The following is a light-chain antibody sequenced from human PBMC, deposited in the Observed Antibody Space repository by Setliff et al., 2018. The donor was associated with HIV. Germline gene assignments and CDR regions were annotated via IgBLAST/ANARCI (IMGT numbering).Light chain of an antibody. J-gene: IGLJ2*01. CDR1: SSDVGGYNY. V-gene: IGLV2-14*03. Sequence: QSALTQPASVSGSPGQSITISCTGTSSDVGGYNYVSWYQQYPGKAPKLMIYDVSKRPSGVSNRFSGSKSGSTASLTISGLQAEDEADYYCGSYTSSSTLVFGGGTKVIVL. CDR3: GSYTSSSTLV. CDR2: DVS.